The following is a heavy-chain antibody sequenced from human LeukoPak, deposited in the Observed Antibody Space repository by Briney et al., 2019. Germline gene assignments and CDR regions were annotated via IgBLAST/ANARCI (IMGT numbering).Heavy chain of an antibody. J-gene: IGHJ6*03. Sequence: SETLSLTCTVSVGSISSSSYYWGWIRQPPGKGLEWIGSIYYSGSTYYNPSLKSRVTISVDTSKNQFSLKLSSVTAADTAVYYCAKIAAAGKDYYYYYYMHVWGNGTTVTVSS. CDR2: IYYSGST. D-gene: IGHD6-13*01. CDR3: AKIAAAGKDYYYYYYMHV. CDR1: VGSISSSSYY. V-gene: IGHV4-39*01.